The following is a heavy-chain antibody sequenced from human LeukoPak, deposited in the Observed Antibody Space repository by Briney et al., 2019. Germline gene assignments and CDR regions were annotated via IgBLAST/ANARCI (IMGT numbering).Heavy chain of an antibody. CDR2: INQDGSQK. CDR3: SRTPDSGYYSSPSSPSDDYIDY. CDR1: GFMFNTYW. V-gene: IGHV3-7*05. Sequence: GGSLRLSCAASGFMFNTYWMTWVRQAPGRGLEWVANINQDGSQKYPVDSVKGRFTISRDDSKSIAYLQMNSLKTEDTAAYYCSRTPDSGYYSSPSSPSDDYIDYWGQGTLVTVSS. D-gene: IGHD3-22*01. J-gene: IGHJ4*02.